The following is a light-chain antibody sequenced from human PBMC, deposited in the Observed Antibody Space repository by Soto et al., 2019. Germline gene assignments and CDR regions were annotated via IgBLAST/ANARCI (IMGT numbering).Light chain of an antibody. CDR2: TAS. Sequence: DIQMSQSPSTLSASVGDRVTITCRASQSVTSWLAWYQQKPGKAPKLLIYTASNLESGVPSRFSGSGSGTEFTLTISSLQPDDFATYYCQQYSSYLTFGGGTKVDIK. CDR1: QSVTSW. V-gene: IGKV1-5*03. CDR3: QQYSSYLT. J-gene: IGKJ4*01.